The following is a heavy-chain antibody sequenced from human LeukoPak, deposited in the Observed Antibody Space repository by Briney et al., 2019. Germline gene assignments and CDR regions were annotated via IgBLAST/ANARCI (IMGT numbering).Heavy chain of an antibody. J-gene: IGHJ4*02. CDR3: TRGGPAYCGADCYDFDY. V-gene: IGHV3-20*04. CDR1: GFNFEDYG. D-gene: IGHD2-21*02. CDR2: INWSAGRT. Sequence: GXXLRLSCVVSGFNFEDYGMSWVRQGPGKGLEWVSSINWSAGRTVYADSVKGGFTISRDNAKTSLYLQITSLRAEDTAFYYCTRGGPAYCGADCYDFDYWGQGSLVTVSS.